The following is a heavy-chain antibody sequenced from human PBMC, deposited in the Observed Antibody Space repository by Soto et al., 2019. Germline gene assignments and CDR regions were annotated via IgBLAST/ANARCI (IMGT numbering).Heavy chain of an antibody. D-gene: IGHD2-8*01. Sequence: QVQLEQSGAEVKKPGSSVKVSCKASGGTFRTAAISWVRQAPGQGLEWMGGIMPVFRTPVYAQKFQGRVTITADESTNTAYMELSGLRSDDTAVYYCARDNDRPQLGGNYYYVLDVWGQGTTITVSS. CDR1: GGTFRTAA. V-gene: IGHV1-69*12. CDR3: ARDNDRPQLGGNYYYVLDV. J-gene: IGHJ6*02. CDR2: IMPVFRTP.